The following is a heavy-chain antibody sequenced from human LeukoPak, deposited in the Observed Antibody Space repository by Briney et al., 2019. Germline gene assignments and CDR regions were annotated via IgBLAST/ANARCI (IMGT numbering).Heavy chain of an antibody. CDR3: ARGLSDSSGYYYDY. CDR2: IIPILGIA. CDR1: GGTFSSYA. Sequence: GASVKVSCKASGGTFSSYAISWVRQAPGQGLEWMGRIIPILGIANYAQKFQGRVTITADKSTSTAYMELSSLRSKDTAVYYCARGLSDSSGYYYDYWGQGTLVTVSS. J-gene: IGHJ4*02. V-gene: IGHV1-69*04. D-gene: IGHD3-22*01.